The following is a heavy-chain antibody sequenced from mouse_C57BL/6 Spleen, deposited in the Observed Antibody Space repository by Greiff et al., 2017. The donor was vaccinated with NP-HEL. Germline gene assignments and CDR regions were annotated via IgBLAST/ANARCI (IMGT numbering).Heavy chain of an antibody. D-gene: IGHD1-1*01. V-gene: IGHV2-5*01. Sequence: VQLQQSGPGLVQPSQSLSITCTVSGFSLTSYGVHWVRQSPGKGLEWLGVIWRGGSTDYNAAFMSRLSITKDNSKSQVFFKMNSLQADDTAIYYCAKNSLLITTVVANYAMDYWGQGTSVTVSS. CDR3: AKNSLLITTVVANYAMDY. CDR1: GFSLTSYG. J-gene: IGHJ4*01. CDR2: IWRGGST.